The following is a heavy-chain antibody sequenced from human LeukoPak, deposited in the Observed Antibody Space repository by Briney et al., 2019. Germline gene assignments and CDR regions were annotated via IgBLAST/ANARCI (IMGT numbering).Heavy chain of an antibody. D-gene: IGHD6-13*01. CDR2: INPNSGGT. Sequence: ASVKVSCKASGYTFTGFYMHWVRQAPGQGVEWMGWINPNSGGTNYAQKFQGRVTMTRDTSISTAYMELSRLRSDDTAVYYCARAHLIAAAGYNWFDPWGQGTLVTVSS. CDR3: ARAHLIAAAGYNWFDP. CDR1: GYTFTGFY. J-gene: IGHJ5*02. V-gene: IGHV1-2*02.